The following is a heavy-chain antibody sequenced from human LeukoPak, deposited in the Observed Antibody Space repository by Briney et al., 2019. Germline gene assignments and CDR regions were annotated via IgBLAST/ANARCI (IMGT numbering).Heavy chain of an antibody. D-gene: IGHD3-3*01. Sequence: GGSLRLSCAASGFTFSSYWMHWVRQAPGKGLVWVSRINSDGSSTSYADSVKGRFTISRDNAKNTLYLQMNSLRAEGTAVYYCARVFRLRFLDMVGYWGQGTLVTVSS. CDR2: INSDGSST. CDR3: ARVFRLRFLDMVGY. V-gene: IGHV3-74*01. CDR1: GFTFSSYW. J-gene: IGHJ4*02.